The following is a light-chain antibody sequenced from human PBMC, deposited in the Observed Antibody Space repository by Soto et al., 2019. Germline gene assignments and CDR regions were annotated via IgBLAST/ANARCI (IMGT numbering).Light chain of an antibody. J-gene: IGKJ1*01. Sequence: DSPLTQSPSTLSASVGDRVTITCRASQSIGVWLTWYQQKPGKAPKFLIYKTSTLKSGVPSRFSGSGSGTEFTLTVSSLQPDDFATYHCQYYDNYSWTFGQGTKVEIK. CDR2: KTS. V-gene: IGKV1-5*03. CDR3: QYYDNYSWT. CDR1: QSIGVW.